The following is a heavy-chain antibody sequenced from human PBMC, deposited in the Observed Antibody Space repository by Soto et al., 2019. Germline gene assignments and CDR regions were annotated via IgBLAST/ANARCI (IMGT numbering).Heavy chain of an antibody. CDR1: GYTFSDHY. Sequence: PGGSLRLSCAGSGYTFSDHYMDWACQAQGKGLEWVGRINNRANSYTTEYAASVKDRFIISRDDSRNSLYLQMNSLKTEDTARYYCAGTYCNTISCYFSWGQGTLVTVSS. J-gene: IGHJ4*02. CDR3: AGTYCNTISCYFS. V-gene: IGHV3-72*01. D-gene: IGHD2-2*01. CDR2: INNRANSYTT.